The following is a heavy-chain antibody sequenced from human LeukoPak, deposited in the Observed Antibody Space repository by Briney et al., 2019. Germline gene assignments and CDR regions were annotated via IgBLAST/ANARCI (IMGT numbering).Heavy chain of an antibody. J-gene: IGHJ6*03. CDR3: ARDYSGLGYYYYMDV. D-gene: IGHD6-19*01. Sequence: GGSLRLSCAASGFTVSSNYMSWVRQAPGKGLEWVSVIYSGGSTYYADSVKGRFTISRDNSKNTLYLQMNSLRAEDTAVYYCARDYSGLGYYYYMDVWGKGTTVTISS. CDR1: GFTVSSNY. V-gene: IGHV3-66*01. CDR2: IYSGGST.